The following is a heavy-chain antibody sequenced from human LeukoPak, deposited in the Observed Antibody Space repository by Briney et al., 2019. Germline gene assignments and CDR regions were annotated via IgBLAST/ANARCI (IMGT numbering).Heavy chain of an antibody. CDR1: GFTFSSYA. CDR2: ISGSGGST. D-gene: IGHD4-17*01. V-gene: IGHV3-23*01. J-gene: IGHJ4*02. Sequence: QPGGSLRLSCAASGFTFSSYAMSWVRQAPGKGMEWVSAISGSGGSTYYADSVKGRFTISRDNSKNTLYLQMNSLRAEDTAVYYCAKWDSGFITTVTLFDYWGQGTLVTVSS. CDR3: AKWDSGFITTVTLFDY.